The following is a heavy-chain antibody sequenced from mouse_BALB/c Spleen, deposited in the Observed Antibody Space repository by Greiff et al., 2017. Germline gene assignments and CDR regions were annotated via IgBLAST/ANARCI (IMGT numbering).Heavy chain of an antibody. V-gene: IGHV1-9*01. D-gene: IGHD2-2*01. CDR2: ILPGSGST. CDR3: ARRGYETSFAY. CDR1: GYTFSSYW. Sequence: QVQLQQSGAELMKPGASVKISCKATGYTFSSYWIEWVKQRPGHGLEWIGEILPGSGSTNYNEKFKGKATFTADTSSNTAYMQISSLTSEDSAVYYCARRGYETSFAYWGQGTLVTVSA. J-gene: IGHJ3*01.